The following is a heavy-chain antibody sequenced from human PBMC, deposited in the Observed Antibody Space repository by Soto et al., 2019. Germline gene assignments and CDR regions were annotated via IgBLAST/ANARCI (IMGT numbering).Heavy chain of an antibody. Sequence: SETLSLTCAVSGGSISSGGYSWSWIRQPPGKGLEWIGYIYYSGSTNYNPSLKSRVTISVDTSKNQFSLKLSSVTAADTAVYYCARLQRDYYYDSSGPVDYWGQGTLVTVSS. CDR2: IYYSGST. J-gene: IGHJ4*02. D-gene: IGHD3-22*01. CDR1: GGSISSGGYS. V-gene: IGHV4-61*08. CDR3: ARLQRDYYYDSSGPVDY.